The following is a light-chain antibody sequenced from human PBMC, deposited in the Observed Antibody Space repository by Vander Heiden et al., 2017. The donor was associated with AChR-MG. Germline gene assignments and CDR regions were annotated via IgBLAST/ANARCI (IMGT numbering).Light chain of an antibody. CDR2: GNN. J-gene: IGLJ1*01. CDR1: TSNIGAGVV. V-gene: IGLV1-40*01. CDR3: QSYDNSLSGSGV. Sequence: QSVLTQPPSVSGAPGPRVTIACTGSTSNIGAGVVVRWYQQHPGTAPKLLIYGNNNRPSGVPDRFSGSKSGTSASLAITGLQAEDEGDYYCQSYDNSLSGSGVFGTGTKVTVL.